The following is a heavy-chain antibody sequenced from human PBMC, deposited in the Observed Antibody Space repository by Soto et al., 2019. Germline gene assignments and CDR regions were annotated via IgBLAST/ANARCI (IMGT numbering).Heavy chain of an antibody. Sequence: PGGSLRLSCAASGLTFSSYSMNWVRQAPGKGLEWVSYISSSSSTIYYADSVKGRFTISRDNAKNSLYLQMNSLRAEDTAVYYCARSLTGTTSRWGQGTLVTVSS. CDR3: ARSLTGTTSR. CDR2: ISSSSSTI. CDR1: GLTFSSYS. D-gene: IGHD1-20*01. J-gene: IGHJ4*02. V-gene: IGHV3-48*01.